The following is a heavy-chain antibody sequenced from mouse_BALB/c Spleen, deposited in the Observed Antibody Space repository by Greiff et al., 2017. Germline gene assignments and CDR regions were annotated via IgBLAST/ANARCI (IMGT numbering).Heavy chain of an antibody. CDR3: ARKGWLRRKDYAMDY. J-gene: IGHJ4*01. Sequence: VKLQQSGPELVKPGASVKMSCKASGYTFTSYYIHWVKQRPGQGLEWIGWIYPGDGSTKYNEKFKGKTTLTADKSSSTAYMLLSSLTSEDSAIYFCARKGWLRRKDYAMDYWGQGTSVTVSS. CDR2: IYPGDGST. CDR1: GYTFTSYY. V-gene: IGHV1S56*01. D-gene: IGHD2-2*01.